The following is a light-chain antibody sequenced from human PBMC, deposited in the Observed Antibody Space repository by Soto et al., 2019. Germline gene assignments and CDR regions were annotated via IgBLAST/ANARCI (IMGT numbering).Light chain of an antibody. CDR3: SSYRASSTTHDV. CDR2: DVS. CDR1: SSDVGGYNY. Sequence: QSVLTQPASLSGSPGQSITISCTGTSSDVGGYNYVSWYQQHPGKGPKLMIYDVSNRPSGVANRFSGSKSGNTASLTISGLQAEDEADYYCSSYRASSTTHDVFGTGTKVTVL. V-gene: IGLV2-14*03. J-gene: IGLJ1*01.